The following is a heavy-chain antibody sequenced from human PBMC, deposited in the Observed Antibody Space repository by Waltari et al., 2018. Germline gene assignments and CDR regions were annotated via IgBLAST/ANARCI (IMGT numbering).Heavy chain of an antibody. CDR2: IYSGGST. CDR3: AREVPGDTAVAFDI. V-gene: IGHV3-53*01. CDR1: GFTVSSNY. J-gene: IGHJ3*02. D-gene: IGHD5-18*01. Sequence: EVQLVESGGGLIQPGGSLRLSCAASGFTVSSNYMSWVRQAPGKGLGWVSVIYSGGSTYYADSVKGRVTISRDNSKNTLYLQMNSLRAEDTAVYYCAREVPGDTAVAFDIWGQGTMVTVSS.